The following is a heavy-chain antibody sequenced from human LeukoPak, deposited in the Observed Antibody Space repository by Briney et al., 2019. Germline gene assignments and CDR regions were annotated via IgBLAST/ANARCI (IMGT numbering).Heavy chain of an antibody. V-gene: IGHV3-30*02. CDR3: AKEITLDYYDSSGPVSY. Sequence: GGSLRLSCAASGFTFSSYGMHWVRQAPGKGLEWVAFIRYDGSNKYYADSVKGRFTISRDNSKNTLYLQMNSLRAEDTAVYYCAKEITLDYYDSSGPVSYWGQGTLVTVSS. D-gene: IGHD3-22*01. J-gene: IGHJ4*02. CDR1: GFTFSSYG. CDR2: IRYDGSNK.